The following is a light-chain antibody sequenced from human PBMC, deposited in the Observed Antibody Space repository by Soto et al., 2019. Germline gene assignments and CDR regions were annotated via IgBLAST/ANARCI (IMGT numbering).Light chain of an antibody. CDR2: DAS. CDR3: QQYNSYAWT. J-gene: IGKJ1*01. V-gene: IGKV1-5*01. CDR1: QSISSW. Sequence: DIQLTQSPSTLSASVGDRVTPTCRASQSISSWLAWYQQKPGKAPKLLIYDASSLESGVPSRFSGSGSGTEFTLTISSLQPDDFATYYCQQYNSYAWTFGQGTKVDI.